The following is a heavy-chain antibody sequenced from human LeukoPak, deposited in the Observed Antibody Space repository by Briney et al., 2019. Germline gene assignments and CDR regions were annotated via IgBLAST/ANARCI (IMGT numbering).Heavy chain of an antibody. Sequence: ASVKVSCKASGYTFTSNYIHWVRQAPGQGLEWMGMIYPRDGSTSYAQKFQGRVTVTRDTSTSTVHMELSGLRSEDTAVYYCAKVFRKDGDFHLFDYWGQGTLVTVSS. CDR2: IYPRDGST. D-gene: IGHD4-17*01. J-gene: IGHJ4*02. V-gene: IGHV1-46*01. CDR1: GYTFTSNY. CDR3: AKVFRKDGDFHLFDY.